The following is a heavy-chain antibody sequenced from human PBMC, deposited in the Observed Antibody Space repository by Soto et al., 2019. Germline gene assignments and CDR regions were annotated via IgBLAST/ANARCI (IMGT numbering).Heavy chain of an antibody. Sequence: GESLKISCQGTGYRFSSSWIGWVRQKPGKGLEWLGNVYPSDSDVRYSPAFEGQVTISADNSINTAYLQLLNLKASDTAVYYCAKGRGRYSSPFDPWGQGTLVTVSS. CDR1: GYRFSSSW. D-gene: IGHD6-13*01. V-gene: IGHV5-51*01. CDR3: AKGRGRYSSPFDP. J-gene: IGHJ5*02. CDR2: VYPSDSDV.